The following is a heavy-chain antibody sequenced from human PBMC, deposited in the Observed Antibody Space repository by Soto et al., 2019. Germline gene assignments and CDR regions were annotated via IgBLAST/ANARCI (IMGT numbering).Heavy chain of an antibody. Sequence: PGESLKISCKGSGYSFTSYWIGWVRQMPGNGLEWMGIIYPGDSDTRYSPSFQGQVTISADKSISTAYLQWSSLKASDTAMYYCARSTVTTAGYILDYGMDVWGQGTTVTVSS. J-gene: IGHJ6*02. D-gene: IGHD4-17*01. CDR1: GYSFTSYW. V-gene: IGHV5-51*01. CDR3: ARSTVTTAGYILDYGMDV. CDR2: IYPGDSDT.